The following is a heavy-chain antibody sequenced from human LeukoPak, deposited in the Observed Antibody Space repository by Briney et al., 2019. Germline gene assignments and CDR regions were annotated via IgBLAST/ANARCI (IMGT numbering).Heavy chain of an antibody. CDR3: ARDPHDSSSWYYDY. D-gene: IGHD6-13*01. V-gene: IGHV3-74*01. CDR2: ITNDGSST. CDR1: GFTFSSYW. Sequence: GGSLRLSCAAAGFTFSSYWMHWVRQAPGKGLIWLSRITNDGSSTSHADSVKGRFTISRDNSKNTLYLQMNSLRAEDTAVYYCARDPHDSSSWYYDYWGQGTLVTVSS. J-gene: IGHJ4*02.